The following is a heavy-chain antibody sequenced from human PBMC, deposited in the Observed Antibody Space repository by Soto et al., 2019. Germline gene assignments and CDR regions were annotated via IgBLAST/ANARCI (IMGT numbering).Heavy chain of an antibody. CDR3: ARECSYGYVVGGMDV. Sequence: QVQLVESGGGVVQPGRSLRLSCAASGFTFSSYAMHWVRQAPGKGLEWVAVISYDGSNKYYADSVKGRFTISRDNSKNTLDLQMNSLRAEDTAVYYCARECSYGYVVGGMDVWGQGTTVTVSS. D-gene: IGHD5-18*01. J-gene: IGHJ6*02. V-gene: IGHV3-30-3*01. CDR1: GFTFSSYA. CDR2: ISYDGSNK.